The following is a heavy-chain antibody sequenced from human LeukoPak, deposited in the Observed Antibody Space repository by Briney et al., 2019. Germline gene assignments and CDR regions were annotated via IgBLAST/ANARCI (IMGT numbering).Heavy chain of an antibody. Sequence: GGSLRLSCAASGFTFSSFWMSWVRQAPGKGLEWVSSISSSSSYIYYADSVKGRFTISRDNAKNSLYLQMNSLRAEDTAVYYCARDPTFLRSGGSCSVDYWGQGTLVTVSS. CDR2: ISSSSSYI. CDR3: ARDPTFLRSGGSCSVDY. J-gene: IGHJ4*02. V-gene: IGHV3-21*01. CDR1: GFTFSSFW. D-gene: IGHD2-15*01.